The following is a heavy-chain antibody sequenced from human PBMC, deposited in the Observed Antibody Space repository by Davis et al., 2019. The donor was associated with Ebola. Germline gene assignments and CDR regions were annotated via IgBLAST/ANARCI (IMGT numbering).Heavy chain of an antibody. CDR3: ARANSGYGYGYHFDY. J-gene: IGHJ4*02. V-gene: IGHV3-30-3*01. D-gene: IGHD5-18*01. CDR1: GFTFSSYA. CDR2: ISYDGSNK. Sequence: GESLKISCAASGFTFSSYAMHWVRQAPGKGLEWVAVISYDGSNKYYADSVKGRFTISRDNSKNTLYLQMNSLRAEDTAVYYCARANSGYGYGYHFDYWGQGTLVTVSS.